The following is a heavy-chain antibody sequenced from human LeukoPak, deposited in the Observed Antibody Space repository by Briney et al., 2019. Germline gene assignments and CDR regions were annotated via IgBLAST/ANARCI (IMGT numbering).Heavy chain of an antibody. V-gene: IGHV3-49*03. CDR3: TRGGIAAAGTGGPVDY. J-gene: IGHJ4*02. CDR2: IRSKAYGGTT. D-gene: IGHD6-13*01. Sequence: PGGSLRLSCTASGFTFGDYAMSWFRQAPGKGLEWVGFIRSKAYGGTTEYAASVKGRFTISRDDSKSIAYLQMDSLKTEDTAVYYCTRGGIAAAGTGGPVDYWGQGTLVTVSS. CDR1: GFTFGDYA.